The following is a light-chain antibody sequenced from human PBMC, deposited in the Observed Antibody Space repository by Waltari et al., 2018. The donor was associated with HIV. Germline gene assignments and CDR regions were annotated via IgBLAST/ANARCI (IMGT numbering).Light chain of an antibody. J-gene: IGLJ3*02. CDR1: SSNIGNNS. CDR3: GAWDNSLSAWV. CDR2: DNN. V-gene: IGLV1-51*01. Sequence: QSVLTQPPSVSAAPGQKVTISCSGSSSNIGNNSLPWYQQLPRTAPKLLIYDNNKRPSGMPDRFSGSKSGTSATLGITGLQTGDEADYYCGAWDNSLSAWVLGGGTQLTVL.